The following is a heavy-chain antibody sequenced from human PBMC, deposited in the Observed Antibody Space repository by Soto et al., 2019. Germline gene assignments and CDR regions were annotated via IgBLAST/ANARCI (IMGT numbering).Heavy chain of an antibody. CDR1: GYTLTELS. D-gene: IGHD2-21*02. V-gene: IGHV1-24*01. CDR2: FDREDGET. CDR3: ATYNSYCGGDCYNDY. Sequence: ASVKVSCKVSGYTLTELSMHWVRQAPGKGLEWMGGFDREDGETIYAQKFQGRVTMTEDTSTDTAYMELSSLRSEDTAVYYCATYNSYCGGDCYNDYWGQGTLVTVSS. J-gene: IGHJ4*02.